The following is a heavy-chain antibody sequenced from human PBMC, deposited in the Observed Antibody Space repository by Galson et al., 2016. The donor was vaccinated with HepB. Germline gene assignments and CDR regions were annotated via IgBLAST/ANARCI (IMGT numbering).Heavy chain of an antibody. CDR3: ARHPIKGRGKDYEYRSHYSGVDY. V-gene: IGHV5-51*01. Sequence: QSGAEVKKPGESLKISCRASGYDFTKYWIVWVRQMPGKGLEWMGTTYPGDSDTRYSPSFQGQVTISADKSISTAYLQWSSLKASATAIYYCARHPIKGRGKDYEYRSHYSGVDYWGQGALVTVSS. CDR2: TYPGDSDT. D-gene: IGHD6-6*01. CDR1: GYDFTKYW. J-gene: IGHJ4*02.